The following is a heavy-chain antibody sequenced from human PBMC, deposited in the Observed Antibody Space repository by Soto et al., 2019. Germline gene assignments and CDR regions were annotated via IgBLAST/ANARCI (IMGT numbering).Heavy chain of an antibody. CDR1: EFTCSDYY. CDR3: ARDYSNYGDYYYYYYMDV. D-gene: IGHD4-4*01. J-gene: IGHJ6*03. Sequence: GGSLRLSSAASEFTCSDYYMSWIRQAPGKGLEWVSYISSSGSTIYYADSVKGRFTISRDNAKNSLYLQMNSLRAEDTAVYYCARDYSNYGDYYYYYYMDVWGKGTTVTVSS. V-gene: IGHV3-11*01. CDR2: ISSSGSTI.